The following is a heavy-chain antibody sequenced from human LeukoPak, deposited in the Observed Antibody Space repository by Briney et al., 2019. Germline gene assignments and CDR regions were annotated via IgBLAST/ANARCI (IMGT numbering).Heavy chain of an antibody. CDR3: AKDLPRYCSGGSCPFDY. Sequence: GRSLRLSCAASGFTFDDYAMHWVRQAPGKGLEWVSGISWNSGSIGYADSVKGRFTISGDNAKNSLYLQMNSLRAEDTALYYCAKDLPRYCSGGSCPFDYWGQGTLVTVSS. CDR2: ISWNSGSI. CDR1: GFTFDDYA. V-gene: IGHV3-9*01. J-gene: IGHJ4*02. D-gene: IGHD2-15*01.